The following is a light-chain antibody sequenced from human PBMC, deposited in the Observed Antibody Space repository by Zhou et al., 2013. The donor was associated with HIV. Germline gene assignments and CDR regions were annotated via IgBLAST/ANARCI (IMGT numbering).Light chain of an antibody. CDR2: DAS. CDR3: QQRNTWPRALT. V-gene: IGKV3-15*01. J-gene: IGKJ4*01. Sequence: EVLMTQSPVTLSVSPGGRATLSCRASQSVDTYLAWYQQRPGQPPRLLIYDASTRATGVPVRFSGSGSGTEFTLTIAGLQSEDVAVYYCQQRNTWPRALTFGGGTKVEIK. CDR1: QSVDTY.